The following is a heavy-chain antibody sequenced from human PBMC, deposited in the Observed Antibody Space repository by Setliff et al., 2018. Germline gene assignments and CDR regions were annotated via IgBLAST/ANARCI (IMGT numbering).Heavy chain of an antibody. D-gene: IGHD5-12*01. Sequence: SVKVSCKVSGGRFSDSSISWVRQARGQGLEWMGEIIPIFDIADVSQKFQGRVVLTADESTSTGHMELSSLSSGDTAVYYCAVATVVGRADYYYMDVWGKGTTVTVSS. V-gene: IGHV1-69*13. J-gene: IGHJ6*03. CDR2: IIPIFDIA. CDR1: GGRFSDSS. CDR3: AVATVVGRADYYYMDV.